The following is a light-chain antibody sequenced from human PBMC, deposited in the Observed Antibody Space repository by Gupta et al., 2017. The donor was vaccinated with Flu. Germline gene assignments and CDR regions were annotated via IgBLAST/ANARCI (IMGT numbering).Light chain of an antibody. CDR3: QAWDSNTEV. Sequence: SYELSQPPSLYVSLRQTASIPCSGDKLGDKHVHWYQHKPGQSPVLVIYQDTKRPSGIPERFSGSNSGNTATLTISGTQAMDEANYYCQAWDSNTEVFGRGTKLTVL. J-gene: IGLJ2*01. V-gene: IGLV3-1*01. CDR2: QDT. CDR1: KLGDKH.